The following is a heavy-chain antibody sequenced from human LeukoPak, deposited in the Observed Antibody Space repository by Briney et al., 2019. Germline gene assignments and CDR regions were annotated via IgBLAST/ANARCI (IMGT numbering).Heavy chain of an antibody. CDR1: GYSSTTYN. D-gene: IGHD3-22*01. J-gene: IGHJ4*02. Sequence: SVKVSCKASGYSSTTYNINWVRQAPGQGLEWMGGIIPIFGTANYAQKFQGRVTITADESTSTAYMELSSLRSEDTAVYYCARVRAAYYYDSSGYFDYWGQGTLVTVSS. CDR3: ARVRAAYYYDSSGYFDY. CDR2: IIPIFGTA. V-gene: IGHV1-69*13.